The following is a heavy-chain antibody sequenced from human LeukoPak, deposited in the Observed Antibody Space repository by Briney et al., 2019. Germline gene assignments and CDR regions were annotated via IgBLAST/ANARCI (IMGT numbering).Heavy chain of an antibody. J-gene: IGHJ6*03. Sequence: SETLSLTCTVSGGSISSGSYYWSWIRQPAGKGLEWIGRIYTSGTTNYNPSLKSRVTISVDKSKNQFSLKLSSVTAADTAVYYCGSNGGYYYDTSGGYYYMDVWGKGTTVTVSS. CDR2: IYTSGTT. D-gene: IGHD3-22*01. V-gene: IGHV4-61*02. CDR3: GSNGGYYYDTSGGYYYMDV. CDR1: GGSISSGSYY.